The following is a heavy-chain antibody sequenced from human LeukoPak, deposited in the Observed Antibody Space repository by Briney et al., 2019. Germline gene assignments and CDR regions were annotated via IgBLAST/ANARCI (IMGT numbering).Heavy chain of an antibody. V-gene: IGHV4-59*11. CDR1: GGSISLHY. D-gene: IGHD4-17*01. Sequence: SETLSLTCTVSGGSISLHYWTWMRQPPGKGLEWIGYVYYNGLTSYNASLRRRLILSVDTARNQVSLKLTSVTAADTAVYYCTREVSTVTFDYWGQGTLVTVSS. CDR2: VYYNGLT. CDR3: TREVSTVTFDY. J-gene: IGHJ4*02.